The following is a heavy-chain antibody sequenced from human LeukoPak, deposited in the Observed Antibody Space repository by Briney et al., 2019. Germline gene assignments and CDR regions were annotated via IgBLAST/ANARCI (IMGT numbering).Heavy chain of an antibody. D-gene: IGHD2-21*01. Sequence: GGSPRLSCAASGFPFSDYFMNWVRQTPERGLEWLAYISGSGYVIDYADSVKGRFIISRDNAKNSLYLQVHSLRAEDTAVYYCARDPVIGATSKRVHGGLDYWGQGTLVTVSS. CDR3: ARDPVIGATSKRVHGGLDY. V-gene: IGHV3-11*01. J-gene: IGHJ4*02. CDR1: GFPFSDYF. CDR2: ISGSGYVI.